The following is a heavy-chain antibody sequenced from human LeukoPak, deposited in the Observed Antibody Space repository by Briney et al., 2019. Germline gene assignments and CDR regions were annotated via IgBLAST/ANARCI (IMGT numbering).Heavy chain of an antibody. CDR1: GFTFSSYE. D-gene: IGHD3-10*02. CDR3: AELGITMIGGV. J-gene: IGHJ6*04. Sequence: PGGSLRLSCVASGFTFSSYEMNWVRQAPGKGLEWVSYVSSSGSTIYYADSVTGRFTISRDNAKKSLYLQMNSLRAEDTAVYYCAELGITMIGGVWGKGTTVTISS. V-gene: IGHV3-48*03. CDR2: VSSSGSTI.